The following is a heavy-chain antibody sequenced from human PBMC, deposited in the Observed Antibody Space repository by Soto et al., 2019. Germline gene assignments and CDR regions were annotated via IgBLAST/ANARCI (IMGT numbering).Heavy chain of an antibody. Sequence: PGGSLILSCAASGFTFSNYDMHWVRQVTGKGLEWVSTIGTADDTYYPGSVKGRFTISRDNSKNTLYLQMNSLRAEDTAVYYCAKAWGYDFWTPIGYWGQGTLVTVSS. CDR1: GFTFSNYD. V-gene: IGHV3-13*01. CDR3: AKAWGYDFWTPIGY. CDR2: IGTADDT. D-gene: IGHD3-3*01. J-gene: IGHJ4*02.